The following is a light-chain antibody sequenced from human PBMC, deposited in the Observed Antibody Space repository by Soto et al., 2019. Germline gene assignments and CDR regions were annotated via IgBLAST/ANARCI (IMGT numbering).Light chain of an antibody. CDR3: SSYTSSSSRVV. CDR1: SSDVGGYNY. CDR2: DVS. Sequence: QSALTQPASVSGSPGQSTTIPCTGTSSDVGGYNYVSWYQQHPGKAPKLMIYDVSNRPSGVSNRFSGSKSGNTASLTISGLQAEDEADYYCSSYTSSSSRVVFGGGTKLTVL. V-gene: IGLV2-14*01. J-gene: IGLJ2*01.